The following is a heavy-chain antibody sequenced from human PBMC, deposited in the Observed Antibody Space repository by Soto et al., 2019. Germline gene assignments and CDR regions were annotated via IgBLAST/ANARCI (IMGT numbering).Heavy chain of an antibody. J-gene: IGHJ6*02. Sequence: EVQVLESGGGLVQPGGSLRLSCAASGFTFSSYAMNWVRQAPGKGLEWVSGISGSGASTHYADSVKGRFTISRDNSKNSVYLQVNSLRADDTAVYYCAKGHTNENGHYSYYGMDVWGQGTTVTVS. CDR3: AKGHTNENGHYSYYGMDV. CDR2: ISGSGAST. CDR1: GFTFSSYA. D-gene: IGHD2-8*01. V-gene: IGHV3-23*01.